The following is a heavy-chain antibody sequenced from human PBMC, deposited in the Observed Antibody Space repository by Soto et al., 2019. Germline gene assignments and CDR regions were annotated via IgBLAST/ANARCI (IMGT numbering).Heavy chain of an antibody. J-gene: IGHJ6*02. V-gene: IGHV3-53*01. Sequence: GGSLRLSCAASGFTVSSNYMSWVRQAPGKGLEWVSVIYSGGSTYYADSVKGRFTISRDNSKNTLYLQMNSLGAEDTAVYYCATTPYCGGDCYRTLYYYYGMDVWGQGTTVTVSS. D-gene: IGHD2-21*02. CDR1: GFTVSSNY. CDR3: ATTPYCGGDCYRTLYYYYGMDV. CDR2: IYSGGST.